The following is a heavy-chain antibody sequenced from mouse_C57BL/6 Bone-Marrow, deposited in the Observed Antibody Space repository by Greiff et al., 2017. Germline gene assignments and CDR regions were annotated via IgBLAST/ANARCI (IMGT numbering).Heavy chain of an antibody. CDR1: GYNFKDYY. D-gene: IGHD1-1*01. V-gene: IGHV14-2*01. CDR3: ARGRFTAVAAGYAMDE. J-gene: IGHJ4*01. CDR2: IYPEDGDT. Sequence: VQLQQSGAELVKPGASVKLSCTASGYNFKDYYMHWVKQRTEQGLEWIGRIYPEDGDTKYAPKFQGKATITADTSSNTAYLQLSSLPSEDTAVYYCARGRFTAVAAGYAMDEGGQGTSVTVYS.